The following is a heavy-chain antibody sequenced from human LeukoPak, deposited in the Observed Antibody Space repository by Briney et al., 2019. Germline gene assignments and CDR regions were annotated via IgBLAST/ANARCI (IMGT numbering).Heavy chain of an antibody. CDR1: GFIFSSYA. D-gene: IGHD5-18*01. V-gene: IGHV3-23*01. Sequence: QSGGSLRLSCAASGFIFSSYAMSWVRQAPGKGLEWVSAISRSGENTYYADSVKGRFTISRDNSKNTLYLQMNSLRAEDTAVYYCAKAGNSYGFHYYYMDVWGKGTTVTVSS. J-gene: IGHJ6*03. CDR2: ISRSGENT. CDR3: AKAGNSYGFHYYYMDV.